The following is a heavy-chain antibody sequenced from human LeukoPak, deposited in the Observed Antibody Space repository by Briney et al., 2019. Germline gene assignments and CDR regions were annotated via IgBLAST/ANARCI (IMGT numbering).Heavy chain of an antibody. CDR2: ISGSGAST. D-gene: IGHD1-26*01. CDR3: AKDGNSGSYYSYFDY. J-gene: IGHJ4*02. CDR1: GLTFSRYA. V-gene: IGHV3-23*01. Sequence: PGGSLRLSCAAAGLTFSRYAMTWVRQAPGKGLEWVSGISGSGASTYYADSVKGRFTMSSDNSKNTLYLQMNSLRAEDTAVYYCAKDGNSGSYYSYFDYWGQGTLVTVSS.